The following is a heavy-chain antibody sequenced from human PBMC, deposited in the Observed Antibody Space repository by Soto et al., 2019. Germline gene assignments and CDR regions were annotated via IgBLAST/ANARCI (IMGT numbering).Heavy chain of an antibody. D-gene: IGHD4-17*01. Sequence: PSETLSLTCSVSSASVSDNTYYWSWIRQPPGKRLEWSGYVYYSGTTNYSPSLKSRVTISVDLSKNRFSLRLSSVTTADTALYYCARTTAVPNTLRSRYFFDYWGQGTLVTVSS. J-gene: IGHJ4*02. CDR3: ARTTAVPNTLRSRYFFDY. V-gene: IGHV4-61*01. CDR1: SASVSDNTYY. CDR2: VYYSGTT.